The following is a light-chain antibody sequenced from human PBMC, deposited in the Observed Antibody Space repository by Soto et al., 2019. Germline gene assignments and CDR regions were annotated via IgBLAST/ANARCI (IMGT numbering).Light chain of an antibody. CDR2: DAS. Sequence: EVVLTQSPDTLSLSPGDRATLSCRASQSVSTYLAWYQQKPGQAPRLLIYDASNRATSIPARFSGSGSGTDFTLTISSPQSEDFAVYYCQQYNNWPPTFGQGTRLEIK. CDR3: QQYNNWPPT. V-gene: IGKV3-11*01. CDR1: QSVSTY. J-gene: IGKJ5*01.